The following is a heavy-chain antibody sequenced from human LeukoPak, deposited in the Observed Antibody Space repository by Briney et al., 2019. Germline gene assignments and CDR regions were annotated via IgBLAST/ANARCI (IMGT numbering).Heavy chain of an antibody. V-gene: IGHV3-30-3*01. CDR1: GFTFSSYA. D-gene: IGHD3-22*01. Sequence: GGSLRLSCAASGFTFSSYAMHWVRQAPGKGLEWVAVISYDGSNKYYADSVKGRFTISRDNSKNTLYLQMNSLRAEDTAVYYCARELRYYYDSSGYYPHDAFDIWGQGTMVTVSS. J-gene: IGHJ3*02. CDR3: ARELRYYYDSSGYYPHDAFDI. CDR2: ISYDGSNK.